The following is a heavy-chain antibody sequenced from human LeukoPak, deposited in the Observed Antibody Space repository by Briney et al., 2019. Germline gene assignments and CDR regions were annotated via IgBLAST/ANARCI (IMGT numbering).Heavy chain of an antibody. CDR3: ARELMAEEDY. J-gene: IGHJ4*02. Sequence: PSETLSLTCAVYGGSFSDYYWSWIRQPPGKGLEWIGEINHSGSTNYNPSLKSRVTMSVDTSKNQFSLKLSSVTAADTAVYYYARELMAEEDYWGQGTLVTVSS. D-gene: IGHD1-7*01. V-gene: IGHV4-34*01. CDR1: GGSFSDYY. CDR2: INHSGST.